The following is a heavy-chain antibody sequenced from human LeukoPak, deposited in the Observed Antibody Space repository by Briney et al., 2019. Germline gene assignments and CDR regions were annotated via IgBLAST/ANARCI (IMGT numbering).Heavy chain of an antibody. D-gene: IGHD6-13*01. J-gene: IGHJ5*02. CDR3: ARRDSSSWRNWFDP. CDR1: GGSISSYY. V-gene: IGHV4-59*08. CDR2: IYYSGST. Sequence: PETLSLTCTVSGGSISSYYWSWIRQPPGKGLEWIGYIYYSGSTNYNPSLKSRVTISVDTSKNQFSLKLSSVTAADTAVYYCARRDSSSWRNWFDPWGQGTLVTVSS.